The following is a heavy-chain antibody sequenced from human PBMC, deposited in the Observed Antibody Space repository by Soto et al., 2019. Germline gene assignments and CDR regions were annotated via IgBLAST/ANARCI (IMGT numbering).Heavy chain of an antibody. CDR1: VGTFSSYA. CDR3: ARDIVVVVAATEDYYYGMDV. J-gene: IGHJ6*02. CDR2: IIPIFGTA. D-gene: IGHD2-15*01. V-gene: IGHV1-69*13. Sequence: SVKVSCKASVGTFSSYAISWVRQAPGQGLEWMGGIIPIFGTANYAQKFQGRVTITADESTSTAYIELSSLRSEDTAVYYCARDIVVVVAATEDYYYGMDVWGQGTTVTVSS.